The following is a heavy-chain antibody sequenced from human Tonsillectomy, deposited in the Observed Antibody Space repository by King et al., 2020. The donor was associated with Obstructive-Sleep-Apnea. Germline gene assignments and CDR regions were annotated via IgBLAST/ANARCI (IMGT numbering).Heavy chain of an antibody. J-gene: IGHJ5*02. Sequence: QVQLVESGGGVVQPGRSLRLSCAASGFTFSTYALHWVRQAPGKGLEWVALISYDGSNKYYADSVKGRFTISRDNSKNTLYLQMNSLRAEDTAVYYCARVLEMATVGGVVDPWGQGTLVTVSS. CDR3: ARVLEMATVGGVVDP. V-gene: IGHV3-30-3*01. CDR1: GFTFSTYA. CDR2: ISYDGSNK. D-gene: IGHD5-24*01.